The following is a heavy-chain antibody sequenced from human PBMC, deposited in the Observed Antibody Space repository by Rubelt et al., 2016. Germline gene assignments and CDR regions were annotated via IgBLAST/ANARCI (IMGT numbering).Heavy chain of an antibody. CDR1: GFSFDDYA. J-gene: IGHJ3*02. CDR2: ITSKSGKT. CDR3: ARDSLTLYGSGSYHAFDI. V-gene: IGHV3-9*01. Sequence: RGRSLRLSCAASGFSFDDYAMHWVRQAPGKGLEWASGITSKSGKTDYADSVKGRFTISRDNAKNSLSLQMDSLSGEDTALYYCARDSLTLYGSGSYHAFDIGGQGTMVTVS. D-gene: IGHD3-10*01.